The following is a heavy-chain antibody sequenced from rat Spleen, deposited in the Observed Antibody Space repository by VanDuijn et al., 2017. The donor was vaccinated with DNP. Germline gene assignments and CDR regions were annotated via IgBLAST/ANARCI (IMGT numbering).Heavy chain of an antibody. J-gene: IGHJ2*01. D-gene: IGHD4-3*01. CDR2: MSPTTRSS. V-gene: IGHV5-27*01. Sequence: EVQLVESGGGLVQPGRSLKLSCVASGFSFRDYDMAWVRQAPSKGLEWVACMSPTTRSSYYRDSVRGRFTVSRDDSTSTLYLQMDSIRSEDTATYYCTRGGTYYFDYWGQGVLVTVSS. CDR1: GFSFRDYD. CDR3: TRGGTYYFDY.